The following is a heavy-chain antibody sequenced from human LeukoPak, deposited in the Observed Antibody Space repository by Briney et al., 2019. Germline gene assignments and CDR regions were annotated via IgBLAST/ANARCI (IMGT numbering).Heavy chain of an antibody. CDR1: GYTFTSYD. CDR2: MNPNSGNT. Sequence: GASVKVSCKASGYTFTSYDINWVRQATGQGLEWMGWMNPNSGNTGYAHKFQGRVTMTRNTSISTAYMELSSLRSEDTAVYYCARHVDIVASLDYWGQGTLVTVSS. V-gene: IGHV1-8*01. CDR3: ARHVDIVASLDY. D-gene: IGHD5-12*01. J-gene: IGHJ4*02.